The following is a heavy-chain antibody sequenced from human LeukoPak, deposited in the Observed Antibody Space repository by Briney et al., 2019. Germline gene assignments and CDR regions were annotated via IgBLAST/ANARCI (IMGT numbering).Heavy chain of an antibody. D-gene: IGHD3-10*01. Sequence: PSETLSLTCAVDGGSFSGYYWSWIRQPPGKGLEWIGSIYYSGSTYYNPSLKSRVTISVDTSKNQFSLKLSSVTAADTAVYYCAREPSMVRGVVGNYWGQGTLVTVSS. CDR3: AREPSMVRGVVGNY. J-gene: IGHJ4*02. V-gene: IGHV4-34*01. CDR1: GGSFSGYY. CDR2: IYYSGST.